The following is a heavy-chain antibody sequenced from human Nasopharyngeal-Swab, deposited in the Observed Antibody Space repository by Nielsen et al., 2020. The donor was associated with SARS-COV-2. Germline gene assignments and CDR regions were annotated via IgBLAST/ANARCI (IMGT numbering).Heavy chain of an antibody. CDR2: IYPGDSDT. J-gene: IGHJ4*02. Sequence: WIRQPPGKGLEWMGIIYPGDSDTRYSPSFQGQVTISADKSISTAYLQWSSLKASDTAVYYCARARAAAGIYFDYWGQGTPVTVSS. CDR3: ARARAAAGIYFDY. V-gene: IGHV5-51*01. D-gene: IGHD6-13*01.